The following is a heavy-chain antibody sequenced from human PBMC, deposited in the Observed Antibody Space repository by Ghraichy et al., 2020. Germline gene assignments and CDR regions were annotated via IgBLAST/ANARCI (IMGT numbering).Heavy chain of an antibody. CDR2: INHSGST. CDR1: GGSFSDYY. CDR3: ARGPRPRFREPFDI. D-gene: IGHD3-3*01. J-gene: IGHJ3*02. V-gene: IGHV4-34*01. Sequence: SETLSLTCTFYGGSFSDYYWSWIRQPPGKGLEWIGEINHSGSTNYNPSVKSRLTISVDTSKNQLSLNLSSVTAADTAVYYCARGPRPRFREPFDIWGQGTMVTVSS.